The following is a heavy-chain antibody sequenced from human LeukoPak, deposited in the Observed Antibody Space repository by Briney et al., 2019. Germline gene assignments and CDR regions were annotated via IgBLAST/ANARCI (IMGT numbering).Heavy chain of an antibody. J-gene: IGHJ4*02. V-gene: IGHV3-15*01. CDR3: TTAPSGYAYMNGWHLDY. Sequence: GGSLRLSCAASGFGFSYAWMSWVRQAPGKGPERIGRIKRKSDGETTDYAAPVKGRFTISRDDSKNTLFLQMNSLKTEDTAFYYCTTAPSGYAYMNGWHLDYWGQGALVTVSS. CDR1: GFGFSYAW. D-gene: IGHD5-18*01. CDR2: IKRKSDGETT.